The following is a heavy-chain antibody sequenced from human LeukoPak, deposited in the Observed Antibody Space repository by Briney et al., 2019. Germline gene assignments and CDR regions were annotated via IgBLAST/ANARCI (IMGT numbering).Heavy chain of an antibody. CDR3: ARVRGTSCYADY. D-gene: IGHD2-2*01. CDR2: IYSGGST. V-gene: IGHV3-53*01. CDR1: GFTFSSNY. J-gene: IGHJ4*02. Sequence: GGSLRLSCAASGFTFSSNYMSWVRQAPGKGLEWVSVIYSGGSTYYADSVKGRFTISRDNSKNTLYLQVNSLRAEDTAVYYCARVRGTSCYADYWGQGTLVTVSS.